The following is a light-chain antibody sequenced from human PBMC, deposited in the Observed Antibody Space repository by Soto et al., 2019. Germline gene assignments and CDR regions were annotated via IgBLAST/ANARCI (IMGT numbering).Light chain of an antibody. Sequence: DKQMTQSPSSVSASVGDRLNITCRASRDISNSLAWYQQTPGKAPTLLLRGASSLHRGVSPRFSGGGAGTEFTLTISSLQPEDFATYYCQQTSTFPRTFGQGTKV. J-gene: IGKJ1*01. CDR3: QQTSTFPRT. V-gene: IGKV1-12*01. CDR1: RDISNS. CDR2: GAS.